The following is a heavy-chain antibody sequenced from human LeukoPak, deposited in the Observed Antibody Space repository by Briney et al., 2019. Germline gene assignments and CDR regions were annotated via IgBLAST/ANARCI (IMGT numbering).Heavy chain of an antibody. CDR2: IYENGGTT. J-gene: IGHJ4*02. D-gene: IGHD2-21*01. CDR1: GFTFRSHA. Sequence: GGSLRLSCVGSGFTFRSHAMSWVRQAPEKGLEFVSGIYENGGTTYYADSVKGRFSISRDNSKNTLYLQMDSLRGEDTAVYYCAKDFRIGYSAHFDYWGQRALVTVSS. V-gene: IGHV3-23*01. CDR3: AKDFRIGYSAHFDY.